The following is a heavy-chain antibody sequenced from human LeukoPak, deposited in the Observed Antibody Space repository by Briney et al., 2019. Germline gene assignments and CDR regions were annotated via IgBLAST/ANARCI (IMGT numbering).Heavy chain of an antibody. J-gene: IGHJ3*02. V-gene: IGHV4-59*01. CDR1: GGSISSYY. D-gene: IGHD3-9*01. CDR2: IYYSGST. CDR3: ARGMDILTGNDAFDI. Sequence: PSETLSLTCTVSGGSISSYYWSWIRQPPGKGLEWIGYIYYSGSTNYNSSLKSRVTISVDTSKNQFSLKLSSVTAADTAVYYCARGMDILTGNDAFDIWGQGTMVTVSS.